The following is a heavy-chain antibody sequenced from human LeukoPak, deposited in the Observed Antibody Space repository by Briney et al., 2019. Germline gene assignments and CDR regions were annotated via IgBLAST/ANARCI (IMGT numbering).Heavy chain of an antibody. CDR3: ASGRLQLGDLSLADAFDT. CDR2: TIPILGTV. V-gene: IGHV1-69*04. D-gene: IGHD3-16*02. J-gene: IGHJ3*02. Sequence: ASVKVSCKASGGTFNRYAMSWVRQAPGQGLEWMGRTIPILGTVNYAQKFQGRLTIIADKSTSTAYMELNSLRSEGTAVYYCASGRLQLGDLSLADAFDTWGQGTMVTVSS. CDR1: GGTFNRYA.